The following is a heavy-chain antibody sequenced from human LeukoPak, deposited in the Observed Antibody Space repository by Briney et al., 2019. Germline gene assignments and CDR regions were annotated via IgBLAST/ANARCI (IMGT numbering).Heavy chain of an antibody. V-gene: IGHV4-39*01. CDR3: AGYGEGGDAFDI. D-gene: IGHD4-17*01. J-gene: IGHJ3*02. CDR2: IYYSGST. Sequence: SETLSLTCTVSGGSISSRSYYRGWIRQPPGKGLEWIGNIYYSGSTYYNASLKSRVTISVDTSENQFSLKLKSVTAADTAVYYCAGYGEGGDAFDIWGQGTMVTVSS. CDR1: GGSISSRSYY.